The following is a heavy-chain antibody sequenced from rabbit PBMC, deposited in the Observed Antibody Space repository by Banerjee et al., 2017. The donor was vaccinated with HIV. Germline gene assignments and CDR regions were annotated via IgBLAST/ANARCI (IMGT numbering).Heavy chain of an antibody. V-gene: IGHV1S47*01. CDR3: ARDLAGVIGWNFNL. CDR1: GFSLSSGA. J-gene: IGHJ4*01. D-gene: IGHD4-1*01. CDR2: MYIASDTT. Sequence: QEQLEESGGGLVKPEGSLTLTCTASGFSLSSGAMSWVRQAPGKGLEWIGYMYIASDTTDYASWAKGRFTISRSTSLNTVTLQMTSLTAADTATYFCARDLAGVIGWNFNLWGPGTLVTVS.